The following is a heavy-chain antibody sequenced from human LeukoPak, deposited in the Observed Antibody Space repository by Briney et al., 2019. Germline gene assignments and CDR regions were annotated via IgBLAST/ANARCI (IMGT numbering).Heavy chain of an antibody. CDR3: ARYYDYGSGSYTFDY. D-gene: IGHD3-10*01. CDR2: INWIGGST. J-gene: IGHJ4*02. Sequence: GGSLRLSCAASGFTFDDYGMSWVRQAPGKGLEWVSGINWIGGSTGCADSVKGRFTISRDNAKNSLYLQMNSLRAEDTALYYCARYYDYGSGSYTFDYWGQGTLVTVSS. CDR1: GFTFDDYG. V-gene: IGHV3-20*04.